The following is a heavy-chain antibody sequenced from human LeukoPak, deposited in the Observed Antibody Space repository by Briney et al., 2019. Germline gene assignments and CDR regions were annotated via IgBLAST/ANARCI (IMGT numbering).Heavy chain of an antibody. J-gene: IGHJ6*03. V-gene: IGHV3-9*01. D-gene: IGHD3-10*01. CDR2: INWNSGSI. CDR3: ARDPYFGELSPYLYYYYMDV. Sequence: GGSLRLSCAAFGITFDDYAMDWVRQAPGKGLEWVSGINWNSGSIGYADSVKGRFTISRDNAKNSLYLQMNSLRAEDTAVYYCARDPYFGELSPYLYYYYMDVWGKGTTVTISS. CDR1: GITFDDYA.